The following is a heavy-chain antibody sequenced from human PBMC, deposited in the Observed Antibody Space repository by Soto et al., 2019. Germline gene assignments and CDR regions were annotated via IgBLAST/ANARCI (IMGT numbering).Heavy chain of an antibody. J-gene: IGHJ4*02. CDR1: GDSVSSNSAA. D-gene: IGHD6-13*01. CDR2: TYFRSKWFN. CDR3: AKDRGSSWPHRSSFDY. Sequence: SQTLSLTCAISGDSVSSNSAAWNWIRQSPSRGLEWLGRTYFRSKWFNDYALSVKSRITIRPDTSKNQFSLQLNSVTPEDTAVYYCAKDRGSSWPHRSSFDYWGQGTLVTVSS. V-gene: IGHV6-1*01.